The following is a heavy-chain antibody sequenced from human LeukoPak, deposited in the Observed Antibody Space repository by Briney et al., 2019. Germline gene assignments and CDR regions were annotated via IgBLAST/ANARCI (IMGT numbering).Heavy chain of an antibody. Sequence: VASVKVSCKASGGTFSSYAISWVRQAPGQGLEWLGRINPGGGDTHYAQKFQGRVTMTTDTSTSTVNMELSSLRSEDTAVYSCARELSGGFFDYWGQGTLV. J-gene: IGHJ4*02. CDR2: INPGGGDT. V-gene: IGHV1-69*04. CDR3: ARELSGGFFDY. D-gene: IGHD3-10*01. CDR1: GGTFSSYA.